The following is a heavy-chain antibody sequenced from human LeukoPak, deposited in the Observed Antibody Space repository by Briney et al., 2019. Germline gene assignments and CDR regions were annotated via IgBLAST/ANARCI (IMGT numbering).Heavy chain of an antibody. CDR2: IYTSGNT. CDR1: GGYISSYY. D-gene: IGHD5-24*01. V-gene: IGHV4-4*09. Sequence: SEPLSLTCTVSGGYISSYYWDWLRQPPGKGLEWIGYIYTSGNTNYNPSLKSRVTISVDTSKNQFSLKLSSVTAADAAVYYCARHRDGYNYYFDYWGQGTLVTVSS. CDR3: ARHRDGYNYYFDY. J-gene: IGHJ4*02.